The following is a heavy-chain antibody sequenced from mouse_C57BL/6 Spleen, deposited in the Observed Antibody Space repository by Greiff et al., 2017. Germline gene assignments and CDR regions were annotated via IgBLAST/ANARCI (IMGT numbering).Heavy chain of an antibody. Sequence: QVQLKESGAELVKPGASVKISCKASGYAFSSYWMNWVKQRPGKGLEWIGQIYPGDGDTNYNGKFKGKATLTADKSSSTAYMQLSSLTSEDSAVYFCARTTVVATDYWSQGTTLTVSS. J-gene: IGHJ2*01. D-gene: IGHD1-1*01. CDR2: IYPGDGDT. CDR3: ARTTVVATDY. CDR1: GYAFSSYW. V-gene: IGHV1-80*01.